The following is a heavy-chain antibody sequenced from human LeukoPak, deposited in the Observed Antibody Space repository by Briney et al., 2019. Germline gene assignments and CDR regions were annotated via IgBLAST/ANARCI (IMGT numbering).Heavy chain of an antibody. CDR2: IYHGGTN. D-gene: IGHD6-19*01. V-gene: IGHV4-59*01. CDR3: ARAPGVGGGRVAGTNWFDP. CDR1: GVSMSSYY. Sequence: PSETLSLTCTVSGVSMSSYYWSWIRQPPGKGLEWIGYIYHGGTNNYNPSLKSRVTISVDKSKKQFSLKLNSVAAADTAVYYCARAPGVGGGRVAGTNWFDPWGQGTLVTVSS. J-gene: IGHJ5*02.